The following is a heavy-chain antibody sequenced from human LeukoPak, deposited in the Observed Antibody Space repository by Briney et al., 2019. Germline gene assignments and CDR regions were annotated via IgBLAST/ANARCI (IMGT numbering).Heavy chain of an antibody. D-gene: IGHD6-6*01. Sequence: PGGSLRLSCAASGFSFSNYGMHWVRQAPGKGLEWVAVIWYDGSNKYYADSVKGRFTISRDNAKNSLYLQMNSLRAEDTAVYYCAGGIAARVDYWGQGTLVTVSS. J-gene: IGHJ4*02. CDR2: IWYDGSNK. V-gene: IGHV3-33*01. CDR1: GFSFSNYG. CDR3: AGGIAARVDY.